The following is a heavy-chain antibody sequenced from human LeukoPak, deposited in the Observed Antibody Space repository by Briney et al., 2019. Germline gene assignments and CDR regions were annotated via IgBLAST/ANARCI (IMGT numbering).Heavy chain of an antibody. V-gene: IGHV4-34*01. CDR2: INHSGST. Sequence: PSETLSLTCAVYGGSFSGYYWSWIRQPPGKGLEWIGEINHSGSTNYNPSLKSRVTISVDTSKNQFSLKLSSVTAADTAVYYCARDQGYDFWSGYSNYYGMDVWGQGTTVTVSS. CDR3: ARDQGYDFWSGYSNYYGMDV. D-gene: IGHD3-3*01. CDR1: GGSFSGYY. J-gene: IGHJ6*02.